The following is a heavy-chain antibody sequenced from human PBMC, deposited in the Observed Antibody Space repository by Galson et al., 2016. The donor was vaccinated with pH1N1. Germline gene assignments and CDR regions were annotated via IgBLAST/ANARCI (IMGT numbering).Heavy chain of an antibody. CDR1: GFSFSNFG. D-gene: IGHD4-17*01. J-gene: IGHJ6*02. V-gene: IGHV3-30*19. Sequence: SLRLSCAASGFSFSNFGMHWVRQAPGKGLEWVAFISYNGHDQSYADSVKGRFTVSRDNSKNTLYLQMNGLRAEDTALYYCAREDWSYGDTYYYGMDVWGQGTTVTVSS. CDR2: ISYNGHDQ. CDR3: AREDWSYGDTYYYGMDV.